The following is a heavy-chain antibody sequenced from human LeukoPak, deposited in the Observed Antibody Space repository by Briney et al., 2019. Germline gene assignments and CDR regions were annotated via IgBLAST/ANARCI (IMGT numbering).Heavy chain of an antibody. CDR2: IYYSGST. CDR3: ARDPRGGVVINDAFDI. V-gene: IGHV4-59*01. D-gene: IGHD3-3*01. Sequence: PSETLSLTCTVSGGSISSYYWSWIRQPPGKGLEWIGYIYYSGSTNYNPSLKSRVTISVDTSKNQFSLKLSSVTAADTAVYYCARDPRGGVVINDAFDIWGQGTMVTVSS. J-gene: IGHJ3*02. CDR1: GGSISSYY.